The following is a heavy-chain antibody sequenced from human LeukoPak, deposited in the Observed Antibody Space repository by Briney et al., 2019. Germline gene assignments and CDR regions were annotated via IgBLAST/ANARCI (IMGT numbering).Heavy chain of an antibody. J-gene: IGHJ5*02. Sequence: PSETLSLTCTVSGGSISSYYWSWIRQPPGKGLEWTGYIYYSGSTNYNPSLKSRVTISVDTSKNQFSLKLSSVTAADTAVYYCARNYYDSSGYWFDPWGQGTLVTVSS. CDR3: ARNYYDSSGYWFDP. D-gene: IGHD3-22*01. CDR2: IYYSGST. V-gene: IGHV4-59*01. CDR1: GGSISSYY.